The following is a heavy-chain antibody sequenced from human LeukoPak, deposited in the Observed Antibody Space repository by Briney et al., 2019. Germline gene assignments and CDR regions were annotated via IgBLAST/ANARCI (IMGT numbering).Heavy chain of an antibody. CDR3: ARDAPIAVAGTALWYYYGMDV. CDR1: GFTFSSYS. J-gene: IGHJ6*04. CDR2: ISSSSSYI. Sequence: GGSLRLSCAASGFTFSSYSMNWVRQAPGKGLEWVSSISSSSSYIYYADSVKVRFTISRDNAKNSLYLQMNSLRAEDTAVYYCARDAPIAVAGTALWYYYGMDVWGKGTTVTVSS. D-gene: IGHD6-19*01. V-gene: IGHV3-21*01.